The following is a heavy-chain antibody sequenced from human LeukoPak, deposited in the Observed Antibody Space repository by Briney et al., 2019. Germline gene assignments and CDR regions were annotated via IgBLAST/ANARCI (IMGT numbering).Heavy chain of an antibody. Sequence: PGGSLRLSCAASGFNLRSYAMSWVRQAPGKGLEWVSTVTGGAVATYYADSVRGRHTISRDNSKNTLYLQMNSLRAEDTAVYYCARDSPLKGYNSGWATNSFDFWGQGTLVTVSS. J-gene: IGHJ4*02. V-gene: IGHV3-23*01. D-gene: IGHD6-19*01. CDR3: ARDSPLKGYNSGWATNSFDF. CDR1: GFNLRSYA. CDR2: VTGGAVAT.